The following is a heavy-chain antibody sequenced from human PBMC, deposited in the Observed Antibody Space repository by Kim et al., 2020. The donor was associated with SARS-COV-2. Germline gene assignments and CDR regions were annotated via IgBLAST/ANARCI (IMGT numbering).Heavy chain of an antibody. CDR3: ARHSQREGVRFQALDGFDI. J-gene: IGHJ3*02. D-gene: IGHD6-25*01. CDR2: IYYTGTT. Sequence: SETLSLTCSVSGGSISSSTYYWGWIRQPPGKGLEWVGSIYYTGTTYYNPSLKSRVTMSVDTSRNQFSLKLTSVTAADTSIYHCARHSQREGVRFQALDGFDIWGQGTMVTVSS. CDR1: GGSISSSTYY. V-gene: IGHV4-39*01.